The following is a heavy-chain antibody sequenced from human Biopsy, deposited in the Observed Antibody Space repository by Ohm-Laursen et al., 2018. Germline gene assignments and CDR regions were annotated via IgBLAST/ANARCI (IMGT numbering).Heavy chain of an antibody. Sequence: ESSVKVSCKASSHTFTDYNIRWMRQAPGQGLEWLGYINCKTGATNYAQKFQGTVTMTRDTSISTAYLALGSLRSADTAIYYCARDPLNGHKHFDYWGQGSLVTVSS. V-gene: IGHV1-2*02. D-gene: IGHD2-8*01. J-gene: IGHJ4*02. CDR3: ARDPLNGHKHFDY. CDR2: INCKTGAT. CDR1: SHTFTDYN.